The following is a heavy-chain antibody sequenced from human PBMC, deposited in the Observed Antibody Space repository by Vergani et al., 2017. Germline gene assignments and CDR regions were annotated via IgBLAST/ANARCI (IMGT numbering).Heavy chain of an antibody. V-gene: IGHV1-69*04. CDR1: GYTFTGYY. J-gene: IGHJ6*04. CDR3: ARDLAEGMDV. Sequence: QVQLVQSGAEVKKPGASVKVSCKASGYTFTGYYMHWVRQAPGQGLEWMGRIIPILGIANYAQKFQGRVTITADKSTSTAYMELSSLRSEDTAVYYCARDLAEGMDVWGEGTTVTVSS. D-gene: IGHD6-13*01. CDR2: IIPILGIA.